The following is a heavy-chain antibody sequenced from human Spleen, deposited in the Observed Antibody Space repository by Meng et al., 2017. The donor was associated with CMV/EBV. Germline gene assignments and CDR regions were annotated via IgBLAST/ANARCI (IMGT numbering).Heavy chain of an antibody. CDR3: AKDRVTSPGGGGRNYYFYHGMDV. CDR1: GFTFNNYN. D-gene: IGHD3-16*01. J-gene: IGHJ6*02. V-gene: IGHV3-48*04. CDR2: ITSSSDTL. Sequence: GESLKISCEASGFTFNNYNMNWVRQAPGKGLEWLSYITSSSDTLYYADSVKGRFTISIDNAKNSVYLQMNSLRAEDTAVYYCAKDRVTSPGGGGRNYYFYHGMDVWGQGTTVTVSS.